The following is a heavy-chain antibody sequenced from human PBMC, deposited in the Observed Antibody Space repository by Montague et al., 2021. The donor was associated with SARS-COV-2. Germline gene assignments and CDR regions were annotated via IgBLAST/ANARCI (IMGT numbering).Heavy chain of an antibody. CDR2: ISGSGGST. Sequence: SLRLSCAASGFTFSSYAMSWFRQAPGKGLEWVSAISGSGGSTYYADSVKGRFTISRDKSKNTLYLQMNSLRAEDTAVYYCAKEAEWELLEGYFQHWGQGTLVTVSS. V-gene: IGHV3-23*01. D-gene: IGHD1-26*01. CDR1: GFTFSSYA. CDR3: AKEAEWELLEGYFQH. J-gene: IGHJ1*01.